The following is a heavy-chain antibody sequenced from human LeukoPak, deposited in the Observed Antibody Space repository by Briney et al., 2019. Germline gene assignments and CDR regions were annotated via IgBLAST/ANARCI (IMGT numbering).Heavy chain of an antibody. CDR1: GFTFSTYA. Sequence: GGSLRLSCAASGFTFSTYAMSWVRQAPGKGLEWVSAISIVTTKTHYADSVKGRFTISRDNSKNILYLQMNNLRAEDTAIYYCAKGLKWELPSDHWGQGTLVTVSS. V-gene: IGHV3-23*01. D-gene: IGHD1-26*01. CDR3: AKGLKWELPSDH. CDR2: ISIVTTKT. J-gene: IGHJ4*02.